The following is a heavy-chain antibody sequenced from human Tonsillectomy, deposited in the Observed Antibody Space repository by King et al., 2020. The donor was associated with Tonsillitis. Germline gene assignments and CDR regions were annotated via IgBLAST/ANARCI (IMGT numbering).Heavy chain of an antibody. CDR1: GDSISSGTYY. V-gene: IGHV4-61*02. CDR2: IYTSGSA. D-gene: IGHD6-19*01. Sequence: QLQESGPGLVWASQTLSLTCTVSGDSISSGTYYWSWIRQPAGKGLEWIGRIYTSGSAYYNPSLKSRVTMSEDTSKDQFSLKVISVTAAATAVYYCARLAVAGTGFYNYYDTDVWGKGTTVTVSS. CDR3: ARLAVAGTGFYNYYDTDV. J-gene: IGHJ6*03.